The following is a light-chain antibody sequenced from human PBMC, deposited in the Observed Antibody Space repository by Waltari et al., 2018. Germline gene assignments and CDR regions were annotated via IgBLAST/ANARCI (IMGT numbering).Light chain of an antibody. CDR3: QQYYSTPWT. J-gene: IGKJ1*01. CDR1: QRVLYSTNNKHY. CDR2: WAS. V-gene: IGKV4-1*01. Sequence: SMMTQAADCLAVSLCERATLPRTPGQRVLYSTNNKHYLAWYQQKPGPPPKLLIYWASTRESGVADRFSGSGSATDCTLTISRLQAEDVAVYYCQQYYSTPWTFGQGTRVEIK.